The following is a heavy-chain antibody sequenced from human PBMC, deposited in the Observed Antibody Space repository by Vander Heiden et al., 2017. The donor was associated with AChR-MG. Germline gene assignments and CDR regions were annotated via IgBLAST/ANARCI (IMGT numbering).Heavy chain of an antibody. J-gene: IGHJ4*02. CDR3: AKVVVTAQNDY. V-gene: IGHV3-30*02. CDR2: IRYDGSNK. CDR1: GFTFSSYG. D-gene: IGHD2-21*02. Sequence: QVQLVESGGGVVQPGGSLRLSCAASGFTFSSYGMHWVRQAPGKGLEWVAFIRYDGSNKYYADSVKGRFTISRDNSKNTLYLQMNSLRAEDTAVYYCAKVVVTAQNDYWGQGTLVTVSS.